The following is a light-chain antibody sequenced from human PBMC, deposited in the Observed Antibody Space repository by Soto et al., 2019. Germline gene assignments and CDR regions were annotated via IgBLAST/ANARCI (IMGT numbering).Light chain of an antibody. V-gene: IGKV3-15*01. CDR2: GAS. CDR3: QQYNHWSPLT. J-gene: IGKJ4*01. Sequence: EIVMTQSPATLSVSPGERATLSCWASQSVSSSYLAWYQQKPGQAPRLLMYGASIRATGFPDRFSGSGSGTEFTLLISSMQSEDFAVYYCQQYNHWSPLTFGGGTKVDIK. CDR1: QSVSSSY.